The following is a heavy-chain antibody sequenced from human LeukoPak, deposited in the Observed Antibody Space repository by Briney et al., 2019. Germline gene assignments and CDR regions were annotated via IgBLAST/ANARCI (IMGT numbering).Heavy chain of an antibody. CDR1: GGSFSGYY. CDR3: ARVRGSSSWYGSYLIDY. V-gene: IGHV4-34*01. J-gene: IGHJ4*02. D-gene: IGHD6-13*01. Sequence: SETLSLTCAVYGGSFSGYYWSWIRQPPGKGLEWIGEINHSGSTNYNPSLKSRVTISVDTSKNQFSLKLSSVTAADTAVYYCARVRGSSSWYGSYLIDYWGQGTLVTVSS. CDR2: INHSGST.